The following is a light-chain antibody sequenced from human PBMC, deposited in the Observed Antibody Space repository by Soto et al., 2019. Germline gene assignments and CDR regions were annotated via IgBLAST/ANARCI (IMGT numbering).Light chain of an antibody. CDR2: KAS. Sequence: DIQMTQSPSTLSASVGDRVTITCRASQSISSWLAWYQQKPGKAPKLLIYKASSLESGVPSRFSGSGSGTEVTRTIGKEQTDEFASYISEHDSTYSYIGQGTRLEIK. V-gene: IGKV1-5*03. CDR1: QSISSW. CDR3: EHDSTYSY. J-gene: IGKJ5*01.